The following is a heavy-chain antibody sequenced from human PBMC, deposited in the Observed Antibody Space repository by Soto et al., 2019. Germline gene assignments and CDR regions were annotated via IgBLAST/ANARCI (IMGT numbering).Heavy chain of an antibody. CDR2: IYHSGST. J-gene: IGHJ6*02. CDR1: GGSISSSNW. Sequence: PSETLSLTCAVSGGSISSSNWWSWVRQPPGKGLEWIGEIYHSGSTNYNPSLKSRVTISVDKSKNQFSLKLSSVTAADTAVYYCASGYYDFWSGYLSYYYYGMVVWGQGTTVTASS. CDR3: ASGYYDFWSGYLSYYYYGMVV. D-gene: IGHD3-3*01. V-gene: IGHV4-4*02.